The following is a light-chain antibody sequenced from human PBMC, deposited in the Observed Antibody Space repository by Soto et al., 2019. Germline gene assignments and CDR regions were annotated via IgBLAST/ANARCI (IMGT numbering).Light chain of an antibody. CDR3: SSYTGSASWV. V-gene: IGLV2-14*01. CDR1: SSDVGGYNY. J-gene: IGLJ3*02. CDR2: EVN. Sequence: QSALTQPASVSGSPGQSITISCTGTSSDVGGYNYVSWYQQPPGKAPKLMIYEVNNRPSGVSNRFSGSKSGNTASLSISGLQAEDEADYYCSSYTGSASWVFGGGTQLPS.